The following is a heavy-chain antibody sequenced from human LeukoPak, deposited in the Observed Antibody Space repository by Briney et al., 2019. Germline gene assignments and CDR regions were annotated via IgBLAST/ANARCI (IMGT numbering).Heavy chain of an antibody. J-gene: IGHJ6*03. V-gene: IGHV1-8*03. D-gene: IGHD3-3*01. CDR2: MNPNSGNT. CDR1: GYTFTSYD. Sequence: ASVKVSCKASGYTFTSYDINWVLQAAGQGLEWMGWMNPNSGNTGYAQKFQGRVTITRNTSISTAYMELSSLRSEDTAVYYCARVSVLRFLEWLHYYMDVWGKGTTVTVSS. CDR3: ARVSVLRFLEWLHYYMDV.